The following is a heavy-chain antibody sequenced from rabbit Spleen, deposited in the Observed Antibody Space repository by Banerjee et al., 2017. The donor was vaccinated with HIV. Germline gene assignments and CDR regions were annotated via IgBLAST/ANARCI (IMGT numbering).Heavy chain of an antibody. CDR1: GFSFSSGYD. Sequence: QEQLVESGGGLVQPEGSLTLTCTASGFSFSSGYDMCWVRQAPGKGLEWIGYIYSAIHYTYYASWAKGRFTISKPSSTTVTLQMTSLTVADTATYFCARVSETSGWGEDLWGQGTLVTVS. J-gene: IGHJ4*01. D-gene: IGHD4-1*01. CDR2: IYSAIHYT. V-gene: IGHV1S45*01. CDR3: ARVSETSGWGEDL.